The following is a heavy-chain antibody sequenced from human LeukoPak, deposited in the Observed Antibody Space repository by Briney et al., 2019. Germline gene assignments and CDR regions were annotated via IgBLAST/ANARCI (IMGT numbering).Heavy chain of an antibody. CDR1: GFTFSSYW. Sequence: GGSLRLSCAASGFTFSSYWMHWVRQAPGKGLVWVSRINSDGSSTNYADSVKGRFTISRDNSRNTLYLQMNSLRAEDTAVYYCARGISMVRGVIPSYNWFDPWGQGTLVTVSS. J-gene: IGHJ5*02. CDR3: ARGISMVRGVIPSYNWFDP. CDR2: INSDGSST. V-gene: IGHV3-74*01. D-gene: IGHD3-10*01.